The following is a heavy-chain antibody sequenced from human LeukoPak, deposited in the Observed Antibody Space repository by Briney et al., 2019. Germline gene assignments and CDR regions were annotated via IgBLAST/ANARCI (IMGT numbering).Heavy chain of an antibody. CDR3: ARARAGGASDY. V-gene: IGHV4-38-2*02. D-gene: IGHD1-26*01. Sequence: SETLSLTCTVSGYSISSGYYWGWIRQPPGKGLEWIGSIYHSGSTYYNPSLKSRVTISVDTSKNQFSLKLSSVTAADTAVYYCARARAGGASDYWGQGTLVTVSS. CDR1: GYSISSGYY. CDR2: IYHSGST. J-gene: IGHJ4*02.